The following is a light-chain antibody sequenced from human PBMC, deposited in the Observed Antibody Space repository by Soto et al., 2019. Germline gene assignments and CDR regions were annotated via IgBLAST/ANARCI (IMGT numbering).Light chain of an antibody. J-gene: IGKJ4*01. CDR2: DSS. Sequence: EIVLTQSPATLSLSPGERATLSCRASQSVGDYLAWYQQKPGHAPRLLIYDSSNRATGIPARFSGSGSGTEFTLTISSLEAEDVAVYYCQHRNNGPRLSFGGGTKVEIK. V-gene: IGKV3-11*01. CDR1: QSVGDY. CDR3: QHRNNGPRLS.